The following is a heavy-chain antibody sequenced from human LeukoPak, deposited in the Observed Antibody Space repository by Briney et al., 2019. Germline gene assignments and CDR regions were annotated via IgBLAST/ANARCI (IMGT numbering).Heavy chain of an antibody. J-gene: IGHJ2*01. CDR3: ARAWLGYGGNAYWYFDL. CDR2: AYYSGTT. V-gene: IGHV4-61*01. Sequence: SETLSLTCTVSGYYISSGYYWGWIRQPPGKGLEWIGYAYYSGTTNYNPSLKSRVTISVDTSKNQFSLKLSSVTAADTAVYFCARAWLGYGGNAYWYFDLWGRGNLVTVSS. CDR1: GYYISSGYY. D-gene: IGHD4-23*01.